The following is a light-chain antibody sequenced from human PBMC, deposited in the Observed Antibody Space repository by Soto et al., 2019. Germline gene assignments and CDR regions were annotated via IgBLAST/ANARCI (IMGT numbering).Light chain of an antibody. CDR3: QRSFSTPLT. V-gene: IGKV1-39*01. CDR2: AAS. CDR1: QSISSY. Sequence: DIQMTQSPSSLSASVGDRVTITCRASQSISSYLDWYQQKPGKAPKLLIYAASSLQSGVPSRFSGSGSGTDFTHTISSLQPEYFATYYCQRSFSTPLTFGGGTKVEIK. J-gene: IGKJ4*01.